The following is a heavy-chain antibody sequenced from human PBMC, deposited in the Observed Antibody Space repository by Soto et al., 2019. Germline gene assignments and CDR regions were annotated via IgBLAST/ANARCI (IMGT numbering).Heavy chain of an antibody. D-gene: IGHD3-10*01. CDR3: GRGSGISWFDP. CDR1: GYTFTNYA. CDR2: INAGNGNT. Sequence: ASVKVSCKASGYTFTNYAMHWVRQAPGQRLEWMGWINAGNGNTKYSQKFQGRVTITRDTSASTAYMELSSLRSEDTAVYYCGRGSGISWFDPWGQGNLVTVPS. J-gene: IGHJ5*02. V-gene: IGHV1-3*01.